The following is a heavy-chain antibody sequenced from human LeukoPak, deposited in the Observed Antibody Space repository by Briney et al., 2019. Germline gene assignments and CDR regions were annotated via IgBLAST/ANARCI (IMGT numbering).Heavy chain of an antibody. CDR2: IYGSGST. CDR1: GGSISGYY. CDR3: ARVGAYCSSANCYALYAFEV. V-gene: IGHV4-4*07. J-gene: IGHJ3*01. Sequence: PSETLSLTCTVSGGSISGYYWSWIRQPAGKGVEWIGRIYGSGSTNYNPSLKSRVTMSLDTSKSQFSLKLTSVTAADTAVYYCARVGAYCSSANCYALYAFEVWGQGTLVTVSP. D-gene: IGHD2-2*01.